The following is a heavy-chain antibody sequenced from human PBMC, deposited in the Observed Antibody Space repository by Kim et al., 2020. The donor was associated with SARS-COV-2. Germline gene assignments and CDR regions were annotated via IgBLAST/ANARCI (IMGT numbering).Heavy chain of an antibody. J-gene: IGHJ5*02. Sequence: KSRVTISVDTSKNQFSLKLSSVTAADTAVYYCARDMGITMVRGVIRRIDPWGQGTLVTVSS. V-gene: IGHV4-59*01. D-gene: IGHD3-10*01. CDR3: ARDMGITMVRGVIRRIDP.